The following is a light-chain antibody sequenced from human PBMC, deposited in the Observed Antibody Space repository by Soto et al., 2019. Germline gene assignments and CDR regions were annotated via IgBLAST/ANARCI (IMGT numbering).Light chain of an antibody. V-gene: IGKV3-15*01. Sequence: DRVMTQSPAILSVSPGERATLSCRASQSVNSNLAWYQQKPGQGPRLLIYGASTRATGIPARFSGSGSGTDFTLTLSSLQSEDFAVYYCHQYNNWPKTFGQGTKREIK. CDR2: GAS. J-gene: IGKJ2*01. CDR3: HQYNNWPKT. CDR1: QSVNSN.